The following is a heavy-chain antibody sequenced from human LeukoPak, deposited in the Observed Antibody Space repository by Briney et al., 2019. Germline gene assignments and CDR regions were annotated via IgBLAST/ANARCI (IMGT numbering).Heavy chain of an antibody. Sequence: ASVKVSCKASGYTFTSYGISWVRQAPGQGLEWMGWISAYNGNTNYAQKLQGRVTMTTDTSTSTAYMEPRSLRSDDTAVYYCARDRQDYYGSGSYYSLGYWGQGTLVTVSS. CDR2: ISAYNGNT. D-gene: IGHD3-10*01. CDR3: ARDRQDYYGSGSYYSLGY. V-gene: IGHV1-18*04. CDR1: GYTFTSYG. J-gene: IGHJ4*02.